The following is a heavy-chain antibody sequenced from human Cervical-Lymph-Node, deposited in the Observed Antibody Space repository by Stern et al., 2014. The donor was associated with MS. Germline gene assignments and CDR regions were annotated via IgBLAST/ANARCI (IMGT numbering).Heavy chain of an antibody. J-gene: IGHJ5*02. Sequence: VQLVESGAEVKKPGSSVRVSCKASGGSFKSYAFNWLRQAPGQGIEWMGDIVPMFAKANYAQKFQGRVTVTADEATNTVYMELSFLTSEDTAVYYCARERSIHYPAFAPWGQGTLVTVSS. D-gene: IGHD3-10*01. CDR1: GGSFKSYA. CDR2: IVPMFAKA. V-gene: IGHV1-69*01. CDR3: ARERSIHYPAFAP.